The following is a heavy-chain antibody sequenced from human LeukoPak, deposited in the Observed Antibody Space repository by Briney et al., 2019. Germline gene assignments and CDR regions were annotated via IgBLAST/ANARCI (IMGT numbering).Heavy chain of an antibody. J-gene: IGHJ4*02. V-gene: IGHV3-7*01. CDR1: GFTFSTYL. CDR2: INQDGSEK. CDR3: VSDPGDY. D-gene: IGHD3-10*01. Sequence: GGSLRLSCAASGFTFSTYLMSWIRQSPGKGLEWVANINQDGSEKNYVDSVKGRFTISRDNAKNSLYLQMDSLRDEDTAVYYCVSDPGDYWGQGPLVAVSS.